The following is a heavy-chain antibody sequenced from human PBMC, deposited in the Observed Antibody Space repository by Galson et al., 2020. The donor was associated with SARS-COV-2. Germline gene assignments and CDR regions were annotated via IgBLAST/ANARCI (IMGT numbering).Heavy chain of an antibody. CDR1: GYTFTGYY. D-gene: IGHD5-12*01. J-gene: IGHJ4*02. CDR3: ARRGGHVDIVATTTGLGY. CDR2: INPNSGDT. V-gene: IGHV1-2*02. Sequence: ASVKVSCKASGYTFTGYYMHWVRQAPGQGLEWMGWINPNSGDTNYAQKFQGRVTMTRDTSISTAYMELSRLRSDDTAVYYCARRGGHVDIVATTTGLGYWGQGTLVTVSS.